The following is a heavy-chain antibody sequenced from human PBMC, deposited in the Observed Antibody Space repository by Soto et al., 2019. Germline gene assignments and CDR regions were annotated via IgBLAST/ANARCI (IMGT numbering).Heavy chain of an antibody. Sequence: PGGSLSLSCAASGFTFRNDGMHWVSQAPGKGLEWVAVIWYDGSNKYYTDSVKGRFTISRDNSKNTLYLQMDSLRAEDTAVYHCARDYTSSWSPGYWGQGTLFTVSS. D-gene: IGHD6-13*01. V-gene: IGHV3-33*01. CDR3: ARDYTSSWSPGY. J-gene: IGHJ4*02. CDR1: GFTFRNDG. CDR2: IWYDGSNK.